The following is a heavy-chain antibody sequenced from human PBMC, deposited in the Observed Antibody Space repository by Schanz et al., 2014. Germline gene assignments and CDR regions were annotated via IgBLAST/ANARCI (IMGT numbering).Heavy chain of an antibody. Sequence: EVQLVESGGGLVQPGGSLRLSCAASGFTFSTYWMSWVRQAPGKGLEWVANIKQDESERSYVDSVKGRFTITRDNAKNSPYLQMNSLRAEDTAVYYCAIDKGGYYPFDYWGQGTLVTVSS. CDR1: GFTFSTYW. D-gene: IGHD3-3*01. J-gene: IGHJ4*02. CDR2: IKQDESER. V-gene: IGHV3-7*01. CDR3: AIDKGGYYPFDY.